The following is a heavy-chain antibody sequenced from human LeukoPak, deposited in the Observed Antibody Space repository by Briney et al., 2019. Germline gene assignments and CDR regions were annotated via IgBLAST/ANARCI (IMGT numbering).Heavy chain of an antibody. CDR1: GYDFSTYW. CDR2: TYPGGSET. V-gene: IGHV5-51*01. Sequence: GESLKISCKGLGYDFSTYWNAWVRQRPGKGLEWMGITYPGGSETRYDPSFQGQVTISADRSTSTAYLQWSSLRASDTAMYYCATASRDGYNQNFDHWGQGTLVTVSS. J-gene: IGHJ4*02. D-gene: IGHD5-24*01. CDR3: ATASRDGYNQNFDH.